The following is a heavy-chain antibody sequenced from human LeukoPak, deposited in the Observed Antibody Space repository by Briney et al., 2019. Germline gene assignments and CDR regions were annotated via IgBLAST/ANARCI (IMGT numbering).Heavy chain of an antibody. V-gene: IGHV3-23*01. CDR2: ISVSGGST. CDR1: GFTFSSYA. Sequence: PGGSLRLSCAASGFTFSSYAMSWVRQAPGKGLEWVSAISVSGGSTYYADSVKGRFTISRDNSKNTLYLQMNSLRAEDTAVYYCAKQGEYCSSTSCYYRTPELTPWGQGTLVTVSS. CDR3: AKQGEYCSSTSCYYRTPELTP. D-gene: IGHD2-2*01. J-gene: IGHJ5*02.